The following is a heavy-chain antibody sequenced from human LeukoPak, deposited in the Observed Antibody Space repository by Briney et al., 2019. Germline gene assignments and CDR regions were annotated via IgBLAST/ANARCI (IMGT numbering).Heavy chain of an antibody. D-gene: IGHD5-18*01. CDR2: IYYSGST. V-gene: IGHV4-59*01. Sequence: PSETLSLTCTVSGGSISSYYWSWIRQPPGKGLEWIGYIYYSGSTNYNPSLKSRVTISVDTSKNQFSLKLSSVTAPDTAVYYCASSRDTATDYYYYYYMDVWGKGTTVTVSS. CDR1: GGSISSYY. CDR3: ASSRDTATDYYYYYYMDV. J-gene: IGHJ6*03.